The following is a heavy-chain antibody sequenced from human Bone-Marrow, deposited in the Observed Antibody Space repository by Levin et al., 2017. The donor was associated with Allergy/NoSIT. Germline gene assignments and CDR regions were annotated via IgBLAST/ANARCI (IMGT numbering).Heavy chain of an antibody. J-gene: IGHJ4*02. CDR3: ARTYCSGGSCYNYLDY. V-gene: IGHV3-48*03. CDR1: GFTFSSYE. CDR2: ISSSASTI. D-gene: IGHD2-15*01. Sequence: PGGSLRLSCAASGFTFSSYEMIWVRQAPGKGLEWVSSISSSASTIFYADSVEGRFTISRDNAENSLYLQMNSLRAEDTAIYYCARTYCSGGSCYNYLDYWGQGTLVTVSS.